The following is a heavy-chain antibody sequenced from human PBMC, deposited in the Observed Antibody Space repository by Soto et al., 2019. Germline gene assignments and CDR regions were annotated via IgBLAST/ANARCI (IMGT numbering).Heavy chain of an antibody. CDR1: GFTFSSYW. V-gene: IGHV3-7*01. CDR3: ARVVPAAKNYDFWSGSLSDRQYYFDY. Sequence: PGGSLSLSCAASGFTFSSYWMSWVRQAPGKGLEWVANIKQEGSEKYYVDSVKGRFTISRDNAKNSLYLQMNSLRAEDTAVYYCARVVPAAKNYDFWSGSLSDRQYYFDYWGQGTLVTVSS. J-gene: IGHJ4*02. CDR2: IKQEGSEK. D-gene: IGHD3-3*01.